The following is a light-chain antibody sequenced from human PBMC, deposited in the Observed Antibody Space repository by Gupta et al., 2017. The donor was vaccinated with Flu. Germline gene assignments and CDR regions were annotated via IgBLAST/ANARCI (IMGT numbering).Light chain of an antibody. V-gene: IGLV3-21*03. Sequence: GKTATISGGGTRFGSKSVHWYQQTPGPAPVLVVYDDSVRPSGIPERFSGSNSGNTATLTISRVEAGDEADFYCQVWDSSSDRVVFGGGTKVTVL. CDR2: DDS. J-gene: IGLJ2*01. CDR3: QVWDSSSDRVV. CDR1: RFGSKS.